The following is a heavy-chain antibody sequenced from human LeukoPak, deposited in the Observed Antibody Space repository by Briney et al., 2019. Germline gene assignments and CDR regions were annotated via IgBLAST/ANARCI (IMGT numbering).Heavy chain of an antibody. CDR3: AGGVRLRSRTRAFDI. V-gene: IGHV3-21*01. J-gene: IGHJ3*02. Sequence: GGSLRLSCAASGFTFSSYSMNWVRQAPGKGLEWVSSISSSSSYIYYADSVKGRFTISRDNAKNSLYLQMNSLRAEDTAVYYCAGGVRLRSRTRAFDIWGQGTMVTVSS. D-gene: IGHD4-17*01. CDR2: ISSSSSYI. CDR1: GFTFSSYS.